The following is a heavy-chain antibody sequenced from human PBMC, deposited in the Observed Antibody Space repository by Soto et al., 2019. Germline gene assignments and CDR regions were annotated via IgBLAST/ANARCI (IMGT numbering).Heavy chain of an antibody. Sequence: SVKVSCKASGCTFSSYAISCVRQAPGQGLEWMGGIIPIFGTANYAQKFQGRVTITADESTSTAYMELSSLRSEDTAVYYCATNSGYDYQKSGIFDYWGQGTLVTVSS. V-gene: IGHV1-69*13. CDR1: GCTFSSYA. CDR2: IIPIFGTA. CDR3: ATNSGYDYQKSGIFDY. J-gene: IGHJ4*02. D-gene: IGHD5-12*01.